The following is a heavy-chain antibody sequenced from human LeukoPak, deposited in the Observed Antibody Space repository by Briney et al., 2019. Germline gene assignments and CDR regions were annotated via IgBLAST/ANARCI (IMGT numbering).Heavy chain of an antibody. CDR1: GGSISSYY. D-gene: IGHD5-12*01. J-gene: IGHJ4*02. CDR2: IYYSGST. V-gene: IGHV4-59*01. Sequence: ASETLSLTCTVSGGSISSYYWSWIRQPPGKGLEWIGYIYYSGSTNYNPSLKSRVTISADTSKNQFSLKLSSVTAADTAVYYCARVVGSGYLNWGQGTLVTVSS. CDR3: ARVVGSGYLN.